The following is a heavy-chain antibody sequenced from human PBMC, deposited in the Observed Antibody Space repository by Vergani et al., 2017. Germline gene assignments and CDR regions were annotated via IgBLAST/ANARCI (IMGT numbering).Heavy chain of an antibody. V-gene: IGHV4-59*11. CDR3: ASDTHSGQRADR. J-gene: IGHJ5*02. CDR1: FDSIRNLY. Sequence: QVQLQESGPGLVKSSETLSLTCSVSFDSIRNLYCNWIRQPPGKGLEWLGSIHYSEKTNYNPSLKTRVTISVDTAKNPYSLTLTSVTAGDTAVYYCASDTHSGQRADRWGQGIMVTVTS. D-gene: IGHD6-19*01. CDR2: IHYSEKT.